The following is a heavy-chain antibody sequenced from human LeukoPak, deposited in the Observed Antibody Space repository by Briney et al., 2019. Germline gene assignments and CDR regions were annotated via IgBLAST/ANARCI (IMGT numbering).Heavy chain of an antibody. CDR3: ARDSTYYYDSSGYSVDY. J-gene: IGHJ4*02. D-gene: IGHD3-22*01. V-gene: IGHV4-39*07. CDR1: GGSISSSSYY. Sequence: SSETLSLTCTVSGGSISSSSYYWGWIRQPPGKGLEWIGSIYYSGSTYYNPSLKSRVTISVDTSKNQFSLKLSSVTAADTAVYYCARDSTYYYDSSGYSVDYWGQGTLVTVSS. CDR2: IYYSGST.